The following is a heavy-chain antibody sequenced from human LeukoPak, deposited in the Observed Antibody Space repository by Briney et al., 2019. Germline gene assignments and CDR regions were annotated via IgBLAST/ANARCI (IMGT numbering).Heavy chain of an antibody. CDR2: IWYDGTNK. CDR1: GFTFSSYG. D-gene: IGHD1-1*01. J-gene: IGHJ4*02. V-gene: IGHV3-33*01. CDR3: ARDRYNWNDGRRSVFDY. Sequence: GGSLRLSCAASGFTFSSYGMHWVRQAPGKGLEWVAVIWYDGTNKYYVDSVKGRFTISRDNSKNTLHLQMNSLRGEDTAVYYCARDRYNWNDGRRSVFDYWGQGTLVTVSS.